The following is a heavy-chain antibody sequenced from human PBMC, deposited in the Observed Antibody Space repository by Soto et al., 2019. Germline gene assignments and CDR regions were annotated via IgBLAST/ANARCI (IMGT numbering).Heavy chain of an antibody. CDR2: INNSGGDT. CDR1: GFTLSSYA. D-gene: IGHD2-15*01. J-gene: IGHJ2*01. V-gene: IGHV3-23*01. CDR3: AKDSDYRDRIFRYFDI. Sequence: EVQLLESGGGLVQPGGSLRLSCAASGFTLSSYAMSWVRQAPGKGFEGVSVINNSGGDTYYEDSVKGRFAISRDSSKNKLYLQMNSVRAEYTSVYYCAKDSDYRDRIFRYFDIGGRGTLDTVSS.